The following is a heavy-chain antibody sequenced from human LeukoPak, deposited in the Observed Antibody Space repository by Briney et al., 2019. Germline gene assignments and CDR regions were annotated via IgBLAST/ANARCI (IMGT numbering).Heavy chain of an antibody. V-gene: IGHV3-23*01. CDR2: ISRSGEST. CDR3: AADSPIVGATIGFDY. J-gene: IGHJ4*02. CDR1: GFTFSGFA. Sequence: GGSLRLSCAASGFTFSGFAMSWIRQAPGKGLERVSSISRSGESTFYADSVRGRFTISRDNSKNTVSLQMESLRAEDTALYYCAADSPIVGATIGFDYWGQGTLVTVSS. D-gene: IGHD1-26*01.